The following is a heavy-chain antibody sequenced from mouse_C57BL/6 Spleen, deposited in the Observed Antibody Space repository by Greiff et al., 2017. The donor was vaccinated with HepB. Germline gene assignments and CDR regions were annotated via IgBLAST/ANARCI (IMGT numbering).Heavy chain of an antibody. CDR1: GYTFTSYW. CDR2: IDPSDSET. V-gene: IGHV1-52*01. D-gene: IGHD4-1*01. J-gene: IGHJ3*01. CDR3: ARGGWDFAY. Sequence: QVHVKQPGAELVRPGSSVKLSCKASGYTFTSYWMHWVKQRPIQGLEWIGNIDPSDSETHYNQKFKDKATLTVDKSSSTAYMQLSSLTSEDSAVYYCARGGWDFAYWGQGTLVTVSA.